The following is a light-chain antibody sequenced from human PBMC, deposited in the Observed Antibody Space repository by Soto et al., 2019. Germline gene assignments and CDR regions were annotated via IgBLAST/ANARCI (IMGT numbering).Light chain of an antibody. J-gene: IGKJ1*01. Sequence: EIVWTQSPGTLSLSPGARATLSCRASQSVSSSYLAWYKQKPGQAPRLLIYGASSRATGIPDRFSGTGSGTELTITISRLQSEDGELDDGQQYKDWPLTFCQGTKVDIK. CDR3: QQYKDWPLT. CDR1: QSVSSSY. V-gene: IGKV3-20*01. CDR2: GAS.